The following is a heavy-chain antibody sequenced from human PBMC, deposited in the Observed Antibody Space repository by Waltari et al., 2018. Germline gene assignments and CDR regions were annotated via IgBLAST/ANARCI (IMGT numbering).Heavy chain of an antibody. V-gene: IGHV3-23*01. CDR1: GFTFRDYD. CDR2: IGSSGAAT. Sequence: EVQLLESGGGLVQPGGSLRLTCAVSGFTFRDYDRTWVRQAPGKGLEWVALIGSSGAATYYADSVKGRFSISRDNSRNTLYLQMNSLRAEDTAMYYCAKRGAPGELWFFDYWGQGNLVTVSS. D-gene: IGHD2-21*01. CDR3: AKRGAPGELWFFDY. J-gene: IGHJ4*02.